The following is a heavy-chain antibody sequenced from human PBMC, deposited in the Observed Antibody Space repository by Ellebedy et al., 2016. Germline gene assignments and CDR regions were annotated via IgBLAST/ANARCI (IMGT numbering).Heavy chain of an antibody. CDR3: AKVRSPDFYNNHGMDV. V-gene: IGHV3-66*02. D-gene: IGHD1-14*01. CDR1: GFTVTNDY. J-gene: IGHJ6*02. Sequence: GESLKISCVASGFTVTNDYMTWVRQAPGKGLEWVSVIDSGGSSYYADSVKGRFTISRDSSKFRVYLQMSSLKVEDTAVYYCAKVRSPDFYNNHGMDVWGQGTTVTVSS. CDR2: IDSGGSS.